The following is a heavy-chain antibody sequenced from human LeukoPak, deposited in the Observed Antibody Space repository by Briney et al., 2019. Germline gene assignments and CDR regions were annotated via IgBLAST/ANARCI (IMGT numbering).Heavy chain of an antibody. J-gene: IGHJ4*02. CDR3: ARGYCSGITCYEHDY. CDR2: INPSGGST. CDR1: GYTFTSYY. V-gene: IGHV1-46*01. D-gene: IGHD2-15*01. Sequence: ASVKVSCKASGYTFTSYYIHWVRQAPGQGLEWMGIINPSGGSTSYAQKFQGRVTMTRDTSTSTVYMELSSLRSEDTALYYCARGYCSGITCYEHDYWGQGTLVTVSS.